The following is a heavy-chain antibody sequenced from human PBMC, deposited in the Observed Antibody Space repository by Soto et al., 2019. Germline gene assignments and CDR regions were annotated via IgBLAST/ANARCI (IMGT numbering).Heavy chain of an antibody. CDR3: ARGVAGSGFDL. V-gene: IGHV6-1*01. Sequence: SWTLSLTCALSVDSVSSNTASWDCVRSSPSRGLEWLGRTYYRSNWRHDYAVSVKSRITVNPDTSKNHFSLQLNSVTPDDTAVYYCARGVAGSGFDLWGQGTLVTVSS. D-gene: IGHD6-19*01. J-gene: IGHJ4*02. CDR1: VDSVSSNTAS. CDR2: TYYRSNWRH.